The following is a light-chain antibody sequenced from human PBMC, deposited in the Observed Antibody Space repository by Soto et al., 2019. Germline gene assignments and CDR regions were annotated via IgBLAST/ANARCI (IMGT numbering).Light chain of an antibody. V-gene: IGLV2-14*01. Sequence: QSALTPPASVSGSPGQSITISCTGTSSDVGGYNYVSWYQQHPGKAPKLMIYDVSNWPSGVSNRFSGSKSGNTASLTISGLQAEDEADYYCSSYTSSSTLYVFGTGTKVTVL. CDR1: SSDVGGYNY. J-gene: IGLJ1*01. CDR2: DVS. CDR3: SSYTSSSTLYV.